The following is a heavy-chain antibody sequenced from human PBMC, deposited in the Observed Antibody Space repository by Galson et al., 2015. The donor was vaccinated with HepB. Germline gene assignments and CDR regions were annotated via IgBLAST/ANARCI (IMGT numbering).Heavy chain of an antibody. CDR2: IYYSGST. J-gene: IGHJ5*02. CDR1: GGSVSSGNYY. Sequence: TLSLTCTVSGGSVSSGNYYWSWIRQPPGKGLEWIGFIYYSGSTNSNPSLKSRVTISVDMSKNQFSLNLSSVTAADTALYFCARVSGVVGATATPPWFDPWGQGTLVTVSS. V-gene: IGHV4-61*01. CDR3: ARVSGVVGATATPPWFDP. D-gene: IGHD2-2*01.